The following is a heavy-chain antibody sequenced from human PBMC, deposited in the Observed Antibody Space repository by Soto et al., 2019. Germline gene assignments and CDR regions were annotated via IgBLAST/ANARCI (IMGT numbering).Heavy chain of an antibody. CDR3: ARGRGIAAAGRFWVDWSMDV. Sequence: SETLSLTCAVYGGSFSGYYWSWIRQPPGKGLEWIGEINHSGSTNSNPSLKSRVTISVDTSKNQFALTLSSVTAADTAVYYCARGRGIAAAGRFWVDWSMDVWGQGTTVTVSS. CDR2: INHSGST. V-gene: IGHV4-34*01. CDR1: GGSFSGYY. J-gene: IGHJ6*02. D-gene: IGHD6-13*01.